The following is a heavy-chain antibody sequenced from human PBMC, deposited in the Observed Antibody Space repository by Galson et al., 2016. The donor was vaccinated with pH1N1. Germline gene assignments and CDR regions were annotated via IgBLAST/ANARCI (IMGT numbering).Heavy chain of an antibody. V-gene: IGHV7-4-1*04. J-gene: IGHJ6*02. CDR1: GYTFTSNA. CDR2: INTNTGNP. D-gene: IGHD2-2*01. Sequence: SVKVSCKASGYTFTSNAMNWVRQALGQGLEWMGWINTNTGNPTYAQGFTGRFVFSLDTSVSMAYLQISSLKAEDTAVYYCARSYCSSTSCYGGSYYYYGMDVWGQGTTVTVSS. CDR3: ARSYCSSTSCYGGSYYYYGMDV.